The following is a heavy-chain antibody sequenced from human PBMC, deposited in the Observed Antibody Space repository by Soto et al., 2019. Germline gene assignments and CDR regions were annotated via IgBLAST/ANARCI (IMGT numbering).Heavy chain of an antibody. D-gene: IGHD6-19*01. Sequence: GGSLRLSCAASGFSVSSSYMNWVRQAPGKGLEWVSVIYSAGSTYYTDSVKGRFTISRDNSKNTLYLHMNSLRVEDTALYYCAREDSSGYYYFDCWGQGTMVTVSS. V-gene: IGHV3-66*01. CDR2: IYSAGST. J-gene: IGHJ4*02. CDR3: AREDSSGYYYFDC. CDR1: GFSVSSSY.